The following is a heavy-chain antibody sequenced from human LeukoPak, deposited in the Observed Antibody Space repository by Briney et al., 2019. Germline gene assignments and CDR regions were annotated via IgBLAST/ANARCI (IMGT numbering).Heavy chain of an antibody. Sequence: ASVKVSCKASGYTFTSYDINWVRQATGQGLEWMGWMNPKSGYTGHAQRFQGRVTITRDTSISTVYMELSSLRSEDTAVYYCARLLRYCSSTSCSYNWFDPWGQGTLVTVSS. CDR1: GYTFTSYD. D-gene: IGHD2-2*01. J-gene: IGHJ5*02. CDR2: MNPKSGYT. CDR3: ARLLRYCSSTSCSYNWFDP. V-gene: IGHV1-8*03.